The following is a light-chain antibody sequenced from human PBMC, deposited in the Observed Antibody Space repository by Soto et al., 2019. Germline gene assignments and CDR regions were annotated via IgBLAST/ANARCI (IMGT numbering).Light chain of an antibody. CDR2: EVN. J-gene: IGLJ3*02. CDR3: QAYDNSLGVFVL. Sequence: QSALTQPRSVSGSPGQSVTISCTATGSDVGDSSHVSWYQLHPGKAPKLMIYEVNNRPSGVPDRFSGSKSGSTASLTISGLQAEDEAEYYCQAYDNSLGVFVLFGGGTKVTVL. CDR1: GSDVGDSSH. V-gene: IGLV2-11*01.